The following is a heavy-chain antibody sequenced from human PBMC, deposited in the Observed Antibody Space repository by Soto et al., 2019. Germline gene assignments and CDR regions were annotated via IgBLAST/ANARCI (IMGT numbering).Heavy chain of an antibody. J-gene: IGHJ6*02. CDR3: ARVKEIYGSGSYYHYYYYYGMDV. Sequence: ASVKVCCKASGYTFTSYGISWVRQAPGQGLEWMGWISAYNGNTNYAQKLQGRVTMTTDTSTSTGYMELRSLRSDDTAVYYCARVKEIYGSGSYYHYYYYYGMDVWGQGTTVTVS. CDR1: GYTFTSYG. CDR2: ISAYNGNT. V-gene: IGHV1-18*01. D-gene: IGHD3-10*01.